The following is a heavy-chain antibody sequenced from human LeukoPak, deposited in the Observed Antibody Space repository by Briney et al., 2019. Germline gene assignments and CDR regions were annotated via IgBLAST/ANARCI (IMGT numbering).Heavy chain of an antibody. CDR1: GYTFTSYD. D-gene: IGHD3-9*01. CDR2: MNPNSGNT. Sequence: ASVKVSCKASGYTFTSYDINWVRQATGQGLEWMGWMNPNSGNTGYAQKFQGRVTITRNTSISTAYMELGSLRSEDTAVYYCARGDYDILTGYPFDYWGQGTLVTVSS. V-gene: IGHV1-8*03. J-gene: IGHJ4*02. CDR3: ARGDYDILTGYPFDY.